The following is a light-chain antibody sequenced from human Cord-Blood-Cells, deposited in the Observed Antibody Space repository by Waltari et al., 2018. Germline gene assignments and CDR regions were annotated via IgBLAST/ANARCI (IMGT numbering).Light chain of an antibody. CDR1: QSVSTY. Sequence: EIVLTQYPATLSLSPGESATLSCRASQSVSTYFAWYQQNPGHAPRLLICDASNRATGIPARFSGSGSVTDFTLTISILEPEGFAVYYCQQRSNWPLTFGGGTKVEIK. CDR2: DAS. CDR3: QQRSNWPLT. J-gene: IGKJ4*01. V-gene: IGKV3-11*01.